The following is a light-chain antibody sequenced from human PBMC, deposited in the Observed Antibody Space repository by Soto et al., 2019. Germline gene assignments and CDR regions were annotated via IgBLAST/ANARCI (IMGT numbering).Light chain of an antibody. CDR2: GAS. J-gene: IGKJ2*01. CDR3: QQYGSSPYT. Sequence: EIVLTQSPGTLSLSPGERATLSCRASQSVSSSYLAWYQQKLGQAPRLLIYGASSRATGIPDRFSSSGSGAEFTLTISRLDPEDFAVYYCQQYGSSPYTFGQGTKLEIK. V-gene: IGKV3-20*01. CDR1: QSVSSSY.